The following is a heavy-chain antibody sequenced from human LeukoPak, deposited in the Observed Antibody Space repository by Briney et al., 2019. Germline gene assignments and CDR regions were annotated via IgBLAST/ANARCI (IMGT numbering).Heavy chain of an antibody. CDR1: GFTVSSSY. Sequence: GGSLRLSCAGSGFTVSSSYMSWVRQAPGKGLEWVSVLYGDGTTYYVDSVKGRFATSRDNSQNTVYLQMNSLRVEDTAMYYCARASYSGWTASHDSWGQGTLVTVSS. D-gene: IGHD6-25*01. V-gene: IGHV3-66*01. CDR3: ARASYSGWTASHDS. J-gene: IGHJ5*01. CDR2: LYGDGTT.